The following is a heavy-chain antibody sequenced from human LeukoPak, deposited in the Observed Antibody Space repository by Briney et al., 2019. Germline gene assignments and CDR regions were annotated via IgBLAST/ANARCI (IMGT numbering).Heavy chain of an antibody. D-gene: IGHD6-6*01. Sequence: ASVKVSCKASGYTFTSYAMHWVRQAPGQRLEWMGWINAGNGNTKYSQEFQGRVTITRDTSASTAYMELSSLRSEDMAVYHCARGGYSSSSAFDYWGQGTLVTVSS. V-gene: IGHV1-3*03. CDR3: ARGGYSSSSAFDY. CDR1: GYTFTSYA. CDR2: INAGNGNT. J-gene: IGHJ4*02.